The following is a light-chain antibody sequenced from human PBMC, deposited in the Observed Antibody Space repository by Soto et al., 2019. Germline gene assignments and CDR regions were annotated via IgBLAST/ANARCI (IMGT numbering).Light chain of an antibody. Sequence: QSALTQPRSVSGSPGQSVTISCTGTSSDVGGYNYVSWYQQHPGKAPKLMIYDVSKRPSGVPDRFSGSKSGNTASLTISGLKAEDEADYYGCSYAGSYTWVFGGGTKLTVL. CDR2: DVS. J-gene: IGLJ2*01. CDR1: SSDVGGYNY. V-gene: IGLV2-11*01. CDR3: CSYAGSYTWV.